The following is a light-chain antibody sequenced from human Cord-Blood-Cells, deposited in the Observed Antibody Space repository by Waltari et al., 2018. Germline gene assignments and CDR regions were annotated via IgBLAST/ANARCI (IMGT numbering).Light chain of an antibody. Sequence: DIQMTQSPSTLSASVGDRVTITCRASQSISSWLAGYQQKPGKAPTLLIYKASSLESGVPSRFSGSGSGTEFTLTISSLQPDDFATYYCQQYNSYSPLTFGGGTKVEIK. J-gene: IGKJ4*01. CDR2: KAS. V-gene: IGKV1-5*03. CDR1: QSISSW. CDR3: QQYNSYSPLT.